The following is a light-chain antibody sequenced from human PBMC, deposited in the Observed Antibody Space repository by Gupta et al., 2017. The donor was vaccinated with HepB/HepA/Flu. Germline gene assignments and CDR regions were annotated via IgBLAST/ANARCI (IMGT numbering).Light chain of an antibody. CDR1: SSDFGDFNH. CDR2: EVS. CDR3: SSCTYTTPLVV. Sequence: HSALTQPASLCGFPGQSITISWPGPSSDFGDFNHVYWYQQHPGNAPKLLISEVSNRPSMISKSCLGPKAGKTASLTISGLQTEDEADYYCSSCTYTTPLVVFGGGTKVTVL. J-gene: IGLJ2*01. V-gene: IGLV2-14*01.